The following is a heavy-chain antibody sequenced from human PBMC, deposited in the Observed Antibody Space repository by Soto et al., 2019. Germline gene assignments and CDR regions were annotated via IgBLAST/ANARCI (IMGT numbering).Heavy chain of an antibody. D-gene: IGHD3-3*01. V-gene: IGHV4-34*01. Sequence: PSETLSLTCAVYGGSFSGYYWSWIRQPPGKGLEWIGEINHSGSTNHNPSLKSRVTISVDTSKNQFSLKLSSVTAADTAVYYCARGPYYDFWSGYYHHYYYYGMDVWGQGTTVTVS. CDR3: ARGPYYDFWSGYYHHYYYYGMDV. CDR1: GGSFSGYY. CDR2: INHSGST. J-gene: IGHJ6*02.